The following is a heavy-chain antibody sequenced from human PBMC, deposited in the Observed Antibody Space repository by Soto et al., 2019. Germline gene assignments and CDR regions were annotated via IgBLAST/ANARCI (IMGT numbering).Heavy chain of an antibody. CDR3: ARGRYCLTGRCFPNWIDS. J-gene: IGHJ5*01. V-gene: IGHV4-30-4*01. D-gene: IGHD2-15*01. Sequence: SETLSLTCSVSGDSISTVDYFWAWIRQPPGQALEYIGYIYKSTTTYYNPSFEGRVAISLDTSKSQFSLTVTSVTAADTAVYFCARGRYCLTGRCFPNWIDSWGQGTLVTVSS. CDR1: GDSISTVDYF. CDR2: IYKSTTT.